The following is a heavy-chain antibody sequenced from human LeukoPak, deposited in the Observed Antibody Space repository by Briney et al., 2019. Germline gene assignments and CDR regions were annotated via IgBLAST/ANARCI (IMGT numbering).Heavy chain of an antibody. D-gene: IGHD2-2*02. CDR3: ARGELVVPAAIRAYFDY. CDR2: INHSGST. Sequence: SETLSLTCAVYGGSFSGYYWSWIRQPPGKGLEWIGEINHSGSTNYNPSLKSRVTISVDTSKNQFSLKLSSVTAADTAVYYCARGELVVPAAIRAYFDYWGQGTLVTVSS. V-gene: IGHV4-34*01. J-gene: IGHJ4*02. CDR1: GGSFSGYY.